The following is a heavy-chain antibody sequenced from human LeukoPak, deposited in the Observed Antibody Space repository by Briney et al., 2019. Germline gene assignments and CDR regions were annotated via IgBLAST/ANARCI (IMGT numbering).Heavy chain of an antibody. CDR3: AKAHGYSSGWHGY. Sequence: GGSLRLSCAASGFTFSSYAMTWVRQAPGNGLEWVSGISGSGGSTYYADSVKGRFSISRDNSKNTLYLQMNSLRAEDTAVYYCAKAHGYSSGWHGYWGQGTLVTVSS. CDR2: ISGSGGST. CDR1: GFTFSSYA. J-gene: IGHJ4*02. D-gene: IGHD6-19*01. V-gene: IGHV3-23*01.